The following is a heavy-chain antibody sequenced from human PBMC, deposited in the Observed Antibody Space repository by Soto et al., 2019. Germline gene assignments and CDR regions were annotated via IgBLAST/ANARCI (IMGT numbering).Heavy chain of an antibody. D-gene: IGHD1-20*01. Sequence: QVQLVESGGGVVQPGRSLRLSCAASGFTFSSYGMHWVRQAPGKGLEWVAVISYDGSNKYYADSVKGRFTISRDNSKNTLYLQMNSLRAEDTAVYYCAKASRRYYTWNDGLFDYWGQGTLVTVSS. CDR2: ISYDGSNK. J-gene: IGHJ4*02. V-gene: IGHV3-30*18. CDR1: GFTFSSYG. CDR3: AKASRRYYTWNDGLFDY.